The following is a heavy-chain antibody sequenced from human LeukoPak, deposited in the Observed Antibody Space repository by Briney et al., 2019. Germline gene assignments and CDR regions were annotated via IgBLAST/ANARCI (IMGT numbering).Heavy chain of an antibody. CDR2: ISSSGSTI. V-gene: IGHV3-48*03. CDR1: GFTFSSYE. Sequence: GGSPRLSCAASGFTFSSYEMNWVRQAPGKGLEWVSYISSSGSTIYYADSVKGRFTISRDSAKNSLYLQMNSLRAEDTAVYYCARDLIAAATYYYYGMDVWGQGTTVTVSS. D-gene: IGHD6-13*01. CDR3: ARDLIAAATYYYYGMDV. J-gene: IGHJ6*02.